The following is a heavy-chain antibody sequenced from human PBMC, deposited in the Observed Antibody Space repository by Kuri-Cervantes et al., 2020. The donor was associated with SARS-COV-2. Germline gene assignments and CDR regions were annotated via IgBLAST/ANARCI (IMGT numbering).Heavy chain of an antibody. CDR2: ISSSSSYI. Sequence: GGSLRLSCAASGFTFSSYSMNWVRQAPGKGLEWVSSISSSSSYIYYADSVKGRFTISRDNAKNSLYLQMNSLRAEDTAVYYCARMWCNTVTDFDYWGQGTLVTVSS. D-gene: IGHD4-11*01. V-gene: IGHV3-21*01. CDR1: GFTFSSYS. J-gene: IGHJ4*02. CDR3: ARMWCNTVTDFDY.